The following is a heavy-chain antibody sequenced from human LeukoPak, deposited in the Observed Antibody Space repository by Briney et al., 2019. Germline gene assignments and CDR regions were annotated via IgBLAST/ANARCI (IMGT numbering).Heavy chain of an antibody. CDR1: GGSISSCC. V-gene: IGHV4-59*01. D-gene: IGHD5-18*01. CDR3: ARANKEYSYGTFDY. J-gene: IGHJ4*02. CDR2: IYYSGST. Sequence: KASETLSLTCTVSGGSISSCCWSWIRQPPGKGLEWIGYIYYSGSTNYNPSLKSRVTISVDTSKNQFSLKLSSVTAADTAVYYCARANKEYSYGTFDYWGQGTLVTVSS.